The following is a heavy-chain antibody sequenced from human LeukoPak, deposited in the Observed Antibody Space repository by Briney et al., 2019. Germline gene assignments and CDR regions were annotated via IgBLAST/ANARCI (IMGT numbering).Heavy chain of an antibody. CDR3: ARGPSGYHNT. CDR2: ISSSSSYI. J-gene: IGHJ4*02. Sequence: PGGSLRLSCAASGFTFSSYETNWVRQAPGKGLEWVSSISSSSSYIYYADSVKGRFTISRDNSKNTLYLQMNSLRAEDTAVYYCARGPSGYHNTGGQGTLVTVSS. V-gene: IGHV3-21*01. D-gene: IGHD5-12*01. CDR1: GFTFSSYE.